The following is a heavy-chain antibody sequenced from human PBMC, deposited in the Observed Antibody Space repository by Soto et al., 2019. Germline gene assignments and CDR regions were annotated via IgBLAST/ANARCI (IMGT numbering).Heavy chain of an antibody. V-gene: IGHV1-69*01. CDR1: GGTFSSYA. J-gene: IGHJ4*02. D-gene: IGHD2-15*01. Sequence: QVQLVQSGAEVKKPGSSVKVSCKASGGTFSSYAISWVRQAPGQGLEWMGGIIPIFGTANYAQKFQGRVTITADESTSTAYMELSSLRSEDTAVYYCARDLGYCSGGSCPHSFDYWGQGILVTVSS. CDR2: IIPIFGTA. CDR3: ARDLGYCSGGSCPHSFDY.